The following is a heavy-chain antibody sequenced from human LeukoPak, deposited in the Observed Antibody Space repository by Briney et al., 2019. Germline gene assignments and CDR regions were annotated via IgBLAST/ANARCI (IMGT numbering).Heavy chain of an antibody. CDR1: RFTVSSNY. V-gene: IGHV3-66*02. CDR2: VYTGGTT. D-gene: IGHD4-23*01. CDR3: ARELPSDYGGNTGGDY. J-gene: IGHJ4*02. Sequence: PGGSLRLSCAASRFTVSSNYMSWVRQAPGKGLEWVSVVYTGGTTYYADSVKGRFTISRDNSKNTLYLQMNSPRLEDTAVYYCARELPSDYGGNTGGDYWGQGTLVTVSS.